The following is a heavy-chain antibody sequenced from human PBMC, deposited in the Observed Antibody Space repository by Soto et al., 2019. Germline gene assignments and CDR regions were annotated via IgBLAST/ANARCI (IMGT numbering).Heavy chain of an antibody. V-gene: IGHV1-69*12. CDR2: IIPIFGTA. CDR3: AGGGLRGGGYYYGMDV. J-gene: IGHJ6*02. Sequence: QVQLVQSGAEVKKPGSSVKVSCKASGGTFSSYAISWVRQAPGQGLEWMGGIIPIFGTANYAQKFQGRVTITAEESTSTAYMELSSLRSEDTAVYYCAGGGLRGGGYYYGMDVWGQGTTVTVSS. D-gene: IGHD3-16*01. CDR1: GGTFSSYA.